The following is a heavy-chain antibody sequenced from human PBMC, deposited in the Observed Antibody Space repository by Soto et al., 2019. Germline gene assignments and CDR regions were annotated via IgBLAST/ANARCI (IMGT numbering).Heavy chain of an antibody. CDR2: IYPDDSDT. Sequence: GESLKISCQASGYSFSNFWIAWVRQMPGEGLEWLGIIYPDDSDTRYSPSFLGQVTISADKSIKTTCLQWSSLKASDTAIYFCASSVLVTSTMNYFDLWGQGTLVTVSS. V-gene: IGHV5-51*01. D-gene: IGHD2-8*02. J-gene: IGHJ4*02. CDR1: GYSFSNFW. CDR3: ASSVLVTSTMNYFDL.